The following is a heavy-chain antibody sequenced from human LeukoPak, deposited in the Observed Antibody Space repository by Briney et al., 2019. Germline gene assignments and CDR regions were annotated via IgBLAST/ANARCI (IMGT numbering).Heavy chain of an antibody. Sequence: SETLSLTCTVSGGSISSSSYYWGWIRQPPGKGLEWIGSIHYGGSTYYNPSLKSRVTISVDPSENQFSLKPSSVTAADTAVYYCARRVYYGSGSFWNWFDPWGQGTLVTVSS. CDR2: IHYGGST. V-gene: IGHV4-39*01. D-gene: IGHD3-10*01. CDR1: GGSISSSSYY. J-gene: IGHJ5*02. CDR3: ARRVYYGSGSFWNWFDP.